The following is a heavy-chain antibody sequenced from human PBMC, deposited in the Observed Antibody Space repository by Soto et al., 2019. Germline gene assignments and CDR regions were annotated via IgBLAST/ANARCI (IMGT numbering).Heavy chain of an antibody. V-gene: IGHV4-59*01. Sequence: SETLSLTCTVSGGSISSYYWSWIRQPPGKGLEWIGYIYYSGSTNYNPSLKSRVTISVDTSKNQFSLKLSSVTAANTAVYYCARSMRRAPDYWGQGTLVTVSS. CDR3: ARSMRRAPDY. CDR1: GGSISSYY. CDR2: IYYSGST. J-gene: IGHJ4*02.